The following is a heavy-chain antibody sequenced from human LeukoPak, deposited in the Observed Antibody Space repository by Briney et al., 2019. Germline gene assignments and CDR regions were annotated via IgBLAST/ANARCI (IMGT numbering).Heavy chain of an antibody. D-gene: IGHD6-19*01. V-gene: IGHV3-30*18. CDR2: ISYDGSNK. CDR3: AKEFQGIAVAGDFDY. CDR1: GFTFSSYG. Sequence: GGSLRLSCAASGFTFSSYGMHWVRQAPGKGLEWLAVISYDGSNKYYADSVKGRFTISRDNSKNTLYLQMNSLRAEDTAVYYCAKEFQGIAVAGDFDYWGQGPLVTVSS. J-gene: IGHJ4*02.